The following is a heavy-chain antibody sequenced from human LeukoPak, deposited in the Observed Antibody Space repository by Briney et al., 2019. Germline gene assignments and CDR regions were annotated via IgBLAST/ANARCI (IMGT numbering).Heavy chain of an antibody. CDR3: ARNSGWYGVS. CDR2: VDYSGGDT. CDR1: GFTLSK. V-gene: IGHV3-23*01. J-gene: IGHJ4*02. D-gene: IGHD6-19*01. Sequence: GGSLRLSCIASGFTLSKMSWIPQAPGKGLEWVSSVDYSGGDTHYADSVMGRFTISRANSKNTLYLQLSSLSADDTAVYYCARNSGWYGVSWGQGTLVTVSS.